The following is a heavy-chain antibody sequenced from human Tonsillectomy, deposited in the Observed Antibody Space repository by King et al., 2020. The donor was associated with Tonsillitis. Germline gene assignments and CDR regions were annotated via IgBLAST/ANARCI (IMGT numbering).Heavy chain of an antibody. V-gene: IGHV3-33*05. Sequence: VQLVESGGGVVQPGRSLRLSCAASGFTFSSHAMHWVRQAPGKGLEWVAVISYDGSNKYYADSVKGRFNISRDNSKNTLYLQMNSLRAEDTAVYYCARDWGEVEKYYNADNAMDVWGQGTTVTVSS. CDR3: ARDWGEVEKYYNADNAMDV. D-gene: IGHD2/OR15-2a*01. CDR2: ISYDGSNK. CDR1: GFTFSSHA. J-gene: IGHJ6*02.